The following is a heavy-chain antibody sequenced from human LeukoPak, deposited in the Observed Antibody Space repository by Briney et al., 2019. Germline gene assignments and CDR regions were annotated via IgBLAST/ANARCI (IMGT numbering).Heavy chain of an antibody. V-gene: IGHV3-23*01. Sequence: PGGSLTLSCAVSGFSLTTYAMGWVRQAPGKGLEWVSFISDRGDSTYYADSVKGRFNISRDSSKNTLYLQMNSLRGEDTALYYCAKGRWGLTINNFDLWGEGKMVTVSS. D-gene: IGHD2-21*01. CDR1: GFSLTTYA. CDR2: ISDRGDST. CDR3: AKGRWGLTINNFDL. J-gene: IGHJ3*01.